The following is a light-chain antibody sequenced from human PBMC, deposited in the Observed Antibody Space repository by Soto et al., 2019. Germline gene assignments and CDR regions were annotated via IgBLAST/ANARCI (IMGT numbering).Light chain of an antibody. CDR2: GAS. CDR3: QQYNSWWT. V-gene: IGKV3-15*01. J-gene: IGKJ1*01. CDR1: QSVSTS. Sequence: EIVMTQSSATLSVSPGETATLSCRASQSVSTSLAGYQQKPGQAPRLLISGASTTATGVPARFSGSGSETEFTLTISSLQSEDFAVYYCQQYNSWWTFGQGTTVEIK.